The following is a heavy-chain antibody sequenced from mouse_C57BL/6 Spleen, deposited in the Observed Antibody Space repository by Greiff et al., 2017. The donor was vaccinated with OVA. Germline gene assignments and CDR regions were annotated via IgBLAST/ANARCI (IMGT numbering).Heavy chain of an antibody. Sequence: VQLQQSGPELVKPGASVKISCKASGYSFTGYYMNWVKQSPEKSLEWIGEINPSTGGTTYNQKFKAKATLTVDKSSSTAYMQLKSLTSEDSAVYYCARDSVATDAYWGQGTLVTVSA. CDR2: INPSTGGT. V-gene: IGHV1-42*01. D-gene: IGHD1-1*01. J-gene: IGHJ3*01. CDR1: GYSFTGYY. CDR3: ARDSVATDAY.